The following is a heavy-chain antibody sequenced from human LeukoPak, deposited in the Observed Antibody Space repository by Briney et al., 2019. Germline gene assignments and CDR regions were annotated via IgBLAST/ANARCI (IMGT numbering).Heavy chain of an antibody. CDR1: GYTFTDYY. Sequence: ASVKVSCKASGYTFTDYYMRWVRHAPGQGLEWMGWINPNSGETKFAREFQGRVTMTRDTSISTAYMGLSRLRSDDTAVYYCATQRGSYLWGTDFDYWGQGTLVTVSS. D-gene: IGHD3-16*01. CDR3: ATQRGSYLWGTDFDY. CDR2: INPNSGET. J-gene: IGHJ4*02. V-gene: IGHV1-2*02.